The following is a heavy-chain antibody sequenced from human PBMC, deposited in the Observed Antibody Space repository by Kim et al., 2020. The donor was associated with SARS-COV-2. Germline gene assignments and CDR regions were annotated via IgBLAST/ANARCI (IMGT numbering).Heavy chain of an antibody. J-gene: IGHJ4*02. D-gene: IGHD6-19*01. CDR3: ARVVHSGDWYLFDD. V-gene: IGHV3-64*02. Sequence: ADSAKGRFTISRDNSKHTLYLQMGSLRPGDMAVYYCARVVHSGDWYLFDDWGQGTLVTVPS.